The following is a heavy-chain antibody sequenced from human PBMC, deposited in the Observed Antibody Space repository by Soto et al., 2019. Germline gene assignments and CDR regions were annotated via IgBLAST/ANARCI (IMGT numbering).Heavy chain of an antibody. CDR1: GGSISSYY. Sequence: SETLSLTCTVSGGSISSYYWSWIRQPPGKGLEWIGYIYYSGSTNYNPSLKSRVTLSVDTSKNQFSLKLSSVTAADTAVYYCARHITMVRGVIRTDAFDIWGQGTMVTVSS. V-gene: IGHV4-59*08. CDR3: ARHITMVRGVIRTDAFDI. CDR2: IYYSGST. D-gene: IGHD3-10*01. J-gene: IGHJ3*02.